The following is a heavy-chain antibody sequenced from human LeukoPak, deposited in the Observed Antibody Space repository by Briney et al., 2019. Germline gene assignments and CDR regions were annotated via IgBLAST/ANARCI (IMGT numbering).Heavy chain of an antibody. V-gene: IGHV3-48*04. CDR3: ARDHNYAFDN. Sequence: GGSLRLSCAASGFTFSSHNMVWVRQPPGKGLEWISYISDSSITMYYADSVKGRFTISRDNAKNSLYLQMNNLRVEDTAVYYCARDHNYAFDNWGQGTLVTVSS. J-gene: IGHJ4*02. CDR1: GFTFSSHN. CDR2: ISDSSITM. D-gene: IGHD1-1*01.